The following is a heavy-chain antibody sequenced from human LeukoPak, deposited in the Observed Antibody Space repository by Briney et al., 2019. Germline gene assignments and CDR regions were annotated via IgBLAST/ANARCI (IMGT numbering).Heavy chain of an antibody. D-gene: IGHD3-22*01. CDR1: DFIVSDYY. CDR2: IYKSGNA. CDR3: AKARLTYYDSSGYGLDY. Sequence: GGSLRLSCVVSDFIVSDYYMPWVRQAPGKGLEWFSGIYKSGNAFYIDSVKGRFTIFRDNSKNTLYLQMNSLRAEDTAVYYCAKARLTYYDSSGYGLDYWGQGTLVTVSS. J-gene: IGHJ4*02. V-gene: IGHV3-53*01.